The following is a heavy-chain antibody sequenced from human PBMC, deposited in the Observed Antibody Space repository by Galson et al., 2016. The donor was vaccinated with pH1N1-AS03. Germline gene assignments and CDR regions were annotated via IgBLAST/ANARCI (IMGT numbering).Heavy chain of an antibody. CDR3: AREEGGFGSNLLQTDAFDI. CDR1: GFIFTHYS. J-gene: IGHJ3*02. Sequence: SLRLSCAASGFIFTHYSMHWVRQAPGKGLEWVAVMSYEGTTTYYADSVKGRFTISRDNSKNTLYLQMNSLRTEDTALYYCAREEGGFGSNLLQTDAFDIWGRGTMVTVSS. D-gene: IGHD3-3*01. CDR2: MSYEGTTT. V-gene: IGHV3-30-3*01.